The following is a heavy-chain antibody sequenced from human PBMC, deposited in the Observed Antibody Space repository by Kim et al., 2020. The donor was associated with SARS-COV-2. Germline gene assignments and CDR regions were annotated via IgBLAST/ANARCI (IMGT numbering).Heavy chain of an antibody. D-gene: IGHD3-10*01. Sequence: GGSLRLSCAASGLTFSIYGLSWVRQAPGKGLEWVSAISGSGGSTYYADSVKGRFTVSRDNSKNTLFLQMNSLRAEDTAVYYCAKAYYASGYYHTRLFGDWGQGTLVTVSS. V-gene: IGHV3-23*01. CDR2: ISGSGGST. CDR3: AKAYYASGYYHTRLFGD. CDR1: GLTFSIYG. J-gene: IGHJ4*02.